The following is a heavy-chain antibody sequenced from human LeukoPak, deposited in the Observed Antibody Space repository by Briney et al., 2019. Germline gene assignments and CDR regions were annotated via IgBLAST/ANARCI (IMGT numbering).Heavy chain of an antibody. CDR1: GYTFTSYS. D-gene: IGHD1-26*01. CDR3: ARLARYSWSPISPLYYYYMDV. CDR2: INPSDAST. Sequence: ASVKVSCKASGYTFTSYSMNWVRQAPGRGPEWVGIINPSDASTTYAQKFQGRVTMTRDMSTSTVYMELSSLRSEDTAVYYCARLARYSWSPISPLYYYYMDVWGKGTTVTVSS. J-gene: IGHJ6*03. V-gene: IGHV1-46*01.